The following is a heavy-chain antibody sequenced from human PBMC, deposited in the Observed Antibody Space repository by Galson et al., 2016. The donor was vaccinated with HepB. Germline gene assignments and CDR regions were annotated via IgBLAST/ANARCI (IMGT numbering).Heavy chain of an antibody. Sequence: SLRLSCAASGFVFSKFAMRWVRQAPGKGLEWVSTISNDGVNTYYAASVKGRFTVSRDNSRNTLYLQMNSLRADDPGVYYCAKRIIVESSGGMDVWGQGTTVTVSS. CDR3: AKRIIVESSGGMDV. CDR1: GFVFSKFA. D-gene: IGHD1-26*01. J-gene: IGHJ6*02. CDR2: ISNDGVNT. V-gene: IGHV3-23*01.